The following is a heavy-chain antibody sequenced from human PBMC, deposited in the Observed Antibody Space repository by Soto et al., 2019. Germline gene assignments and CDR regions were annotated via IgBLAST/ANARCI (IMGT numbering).Heavy chain of an antibody. CDR1: GGSVSSGSYY. V-gene: IGHV4-39*07. CDR2: INHSGST. J-gene: IGHJ6*02. CDR3: ARGRHRPTYYYYYGMDV. Sequence: SETLSLTCTVSGGSVSSGSYYCSWIRQPPGKGLEWIGEINHSGSTNYNPSLKSRVTISVDTSKNQFSLKLSSVTAADTAVYYCARGRHRPTYYYYYGMDVWGQGTTVTVSS.